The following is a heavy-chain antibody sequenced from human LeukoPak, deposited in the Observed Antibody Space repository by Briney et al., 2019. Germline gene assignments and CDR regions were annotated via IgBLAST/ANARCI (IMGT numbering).Heavy chain of an antibody. D-gene: IGHD3-3*01. CDR2: ISAYNGNT. J-gene: IGHJ6*02. CDR3: AREPYYDFWSGYYMGGPYYYYGMDV. Sequence: ASVKVSCKASGYTFTRYGFSWVRQAPGQGLEWMGWISAYNGNTNYAQKLQGRVTMTTDTSTSTAYMELRSLRSDDTAVYYCAREPYYDFWSGYYMGGPYYYYGMDVWGQGTTVTVAS. CDR1: GYTFTRYG. V-gene: IGHV1-18*01.